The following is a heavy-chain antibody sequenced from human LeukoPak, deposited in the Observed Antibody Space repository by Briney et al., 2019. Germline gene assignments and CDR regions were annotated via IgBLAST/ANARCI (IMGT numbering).Heavy chain of an antibody. CDR1: GFTFSSYG. CDR3: ARWELSLLSD. Sequence: GRSLRLSCAASGFTFSSYGMHWVRQAPGKGLEWVAVISYDGSNKYYADSVKGRFTISRDNSKNTLYLQMNSLRAEDTAVYYCARWELSLLSDWGQGTLVTVSS. V-gene: IGHV3-30*03. D-gene: IGHD1-26*01. CDR2: ISYDGSNK. J-gene: IGHJ4*02.